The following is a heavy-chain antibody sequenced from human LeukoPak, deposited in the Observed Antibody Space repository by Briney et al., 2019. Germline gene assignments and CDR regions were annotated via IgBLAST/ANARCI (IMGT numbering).Heavy chain of an antibody. CDR2: INPSGGST. Sequence: ASVEVSCKASGYTFTSYYMHWVRQAPGQGLEWMGLINPSGGSTSYAQKFQGRVTMTRDTSTSTVYMELSSLISEDTAVYYCARGGSTGYSYGCFDYWGQGTLVTVSS. V-gene: IGHV1-46*01. J-gene: IGHJ4*02. CDR1: GYTFTSYY. CDR3: ARGGSTGYSYGCFDY. D-gene: IGHD5-18*01.